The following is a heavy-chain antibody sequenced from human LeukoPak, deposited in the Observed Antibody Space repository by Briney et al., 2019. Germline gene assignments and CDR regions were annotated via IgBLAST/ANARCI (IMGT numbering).Heavy chain of an antibody. CDR3: ARAIGSGSSNWFDP. D-gene: IGHD3-10*01. Sequence: PSETLSLTCAVYGGSFSGYYWSWLRQPPRKGLEWIGEINHSGSTNYNPSLKSRVTISVDTSKNQFSLKLSSVTAADTAVYYCARAIGSGSSNWFDPWGQGTLVTVSS. V-gene: IGHV4-34*01. J-gene: IGHJ5*02. CDR2: INHSGST. CDR1: GGSFSGYY.